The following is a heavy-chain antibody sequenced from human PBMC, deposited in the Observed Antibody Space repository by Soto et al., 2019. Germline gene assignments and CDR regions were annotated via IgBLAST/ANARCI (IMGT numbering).Heavy chain of an antibody. Sequence: QVQLVQSGAEVKKPGASVKVSCKASGYTFTGYYMHWVRQAPGQGLEWMGWINPNSGGTNHAQKFQGRVSMTRDTSIRPAYVELSRLRSDDTAVYYCARDLGNWNYGDYWGQGTLVTVSS. J-gene: IGHJ4*02. CDR1: GYTFTGYY. V-gene: IGHV1-2*02. D-gene: IGHD1-7*01. CDR2: INPNSGGT. CDR3: ARDLGNWNYGDY.